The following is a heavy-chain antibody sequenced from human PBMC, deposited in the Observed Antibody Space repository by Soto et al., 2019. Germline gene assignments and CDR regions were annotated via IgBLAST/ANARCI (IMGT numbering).Heavy chain of an antibody. Sequence: PSETLSLTCTVSGGSISSSRYYWGWIRQPPGKGLEWIGSIYYSGSTYYNPSLKSRVTISVDTSKNQFSLKLSSVTAADTAVYYCGTLPYDFWSGYHVFDYWGQGTLVTVSS. J-gene: IGHJ4*02. D-gene: IGHD3-3*01. V-gene: IGHV4-39*01. CDR3: GTLPYDFWSGYHVFDY. CDR2: IYYSGST. CDR1: GGSISSSRYY.